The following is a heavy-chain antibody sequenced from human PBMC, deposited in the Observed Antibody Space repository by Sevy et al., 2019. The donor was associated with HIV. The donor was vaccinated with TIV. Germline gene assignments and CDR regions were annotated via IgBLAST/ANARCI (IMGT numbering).Heavy chain of an antibody. Sequence: SETLSLTCAVSGGSISSGGYSWSWIRQPPGKGLEWIGYIYHSGSTYYNPSLKSRVTISVDRSKNQFSLKLSSVTAADTAVYHCARSVGTGNYFDYWGQGALSPSPQ. V-gene: IGHV4-30-2*01. CDR2: IYHSGST. D-gene: IGHD2-21*02. CDR3: ARSVGTGNYFDY. CDR1: GGSISSGGYS. J-gene: IGHJ4*02.